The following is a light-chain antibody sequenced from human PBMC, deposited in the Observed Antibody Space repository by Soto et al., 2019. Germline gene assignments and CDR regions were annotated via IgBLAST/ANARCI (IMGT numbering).Light chain of an antibody. CDR2: GNS. J-gene: IGLJ2*01. CDR3: QSYDSSLSGSGV. CDR1: SSNIGAGYD. Sequence: QPVLTQPPSVSGAPGQRVTISCTGSSSNIGAGYDVHWYQQLPGTAPKLLIYGNSNRPSRVPDRFSGSKSGTSASLAITGLQAEDEADYYCQSYDSSLSGSGVFGGGTQLTVL. V-gene: IGLV1-40*01.